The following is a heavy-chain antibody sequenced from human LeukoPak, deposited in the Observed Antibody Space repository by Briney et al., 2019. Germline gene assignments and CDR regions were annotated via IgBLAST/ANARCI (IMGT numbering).Heavy chain of an antibody. CDR3: ARDRIVVVPAGRPFYYYGMDV. CDR2: IHYSGST. CDR1: GGSISSSSYY. D-gene: IGHD2-2*01. Sequence: PSETLSLTCTVSGGSISSSSYYWGWIRQPPGKGLEWIGSIHYSGSTYYNPSLKGRVTISVDMSKNQFSLKLSSVTAADTAVYYCARDRIVVVPAGRPFYYYGMDVWGQGTTVTVSS. V-gene: IGHV4-39*07. J-gene: IGHJ6*02.